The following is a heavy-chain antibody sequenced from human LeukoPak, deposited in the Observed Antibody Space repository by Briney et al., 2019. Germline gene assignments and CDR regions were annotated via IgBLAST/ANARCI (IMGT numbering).Heavy chain of an antibody. Sequence: SETLSLPCTVSSDSISRGGYYWSWICKHPGKGLEWNRYIYYSGSTYYNPSLKSRVTLSVDTSKNQFTLRLSSMTAADTAVYYCSRDEFGELYNWGQGTLVTVSS. CDR3: SRDEFGELYN. D-gene: IGHD3-10*01. V-gene: IGHV4-31*03. CDR2: IYYSGST. J-gene: IGHJ4*02. CDR1: SDSISRGGYY.